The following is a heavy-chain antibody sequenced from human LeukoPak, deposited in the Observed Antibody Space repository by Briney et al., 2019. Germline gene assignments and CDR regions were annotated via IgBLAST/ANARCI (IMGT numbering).Heavy chain of an antibody. J-gene: IGHJ4*02. D-gene: IGHD5-24*01. Sequence: SSETLSLTCTVSGGSISSYTWSWIRQPPGKGLEWIGYIFYTGNTNYNPSYNTNYNSSLKSRVTISGDTSKKQFSLKLSSVTAADTAVYYCARAGPRRDGYNGDYWGQGTLVTVSS. V-gene: IGHV4-59*01. CDR2: IFYTGNT. CDR3: ARAGPRRDGYNGDY. CDR1: GGSISSYT.